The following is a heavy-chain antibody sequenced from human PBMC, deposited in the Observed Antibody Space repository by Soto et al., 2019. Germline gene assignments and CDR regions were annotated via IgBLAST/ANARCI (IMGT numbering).Heavy chain of an antibody. Sequence: SETLSLTCTVSGGSISSYYWSWIRQPPGKGLEWIGYIYYSGSTNYNPSLKSRVTISVDTSKNQFSLKLSSVTSADTAVYYCARSPGGSRLDYWGLGTLVTGSS. J-gene: IGHJ4*02. D-gene: IGHD3-16*01. CDR1: GGSISSYY. CDR3: ARSPGGSRLDY. V-gene: IGHV4-59*01. CDR2: IYYSGST.